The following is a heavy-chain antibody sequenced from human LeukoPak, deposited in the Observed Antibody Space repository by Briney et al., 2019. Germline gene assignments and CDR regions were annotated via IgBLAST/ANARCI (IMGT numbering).Heavy chain of an antibody. CDR1: GFTFSSYW. J-gene: IGHJ6*02. D-gene: IGHD5-12*01. CDR2: IKQDGSEK. V-gene: IGHV3-7*01. CDR3: ARGMGYSATIYYYYYGMDV. Sequence: GESLRLSCAASGFTFSSYWMSWVRQAPGKGLEWVANIKQDGSEKYYVDSVKGRFTISRDNAENSLYLQMNSLRAEDTAVYYCARGMGYSATIYYYYYGMDVWGQGTTVTVSS.